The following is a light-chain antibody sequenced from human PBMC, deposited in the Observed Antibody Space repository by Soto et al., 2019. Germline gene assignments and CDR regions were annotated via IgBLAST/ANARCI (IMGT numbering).Light chain of an antibody. Sequence: DFVMTQSPDSLAVSLGERATINCKSSQSVLSSSNNKNFLAWFQQKPGQPPKLLISWASTRESGVPDRFSGSGSGTDFTLTISSLQAEDVAVYYCQQYHSDPITFGQGTRVEIK. CDR3: QQYHSDPIT. V-gene: IGKV4-1*01. J-gene: IGKJ5*01. CDR1: QSVLSSSNNKNF. CDR2: WAS.